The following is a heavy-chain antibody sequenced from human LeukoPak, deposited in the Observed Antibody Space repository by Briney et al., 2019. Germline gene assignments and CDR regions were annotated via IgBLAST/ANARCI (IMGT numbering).Heavy chain of an antibody. Sequence: SETLSLTCTVSGGSISSYYWSWIRQPPGKGLEWIGYIHYSGSTNYNPSLKSRVTISVDTSKNQFSLKLSSVTAADTAVYYCAGERGYSYGSFDYWGQGTLVTVSS. CDR1: GGSISSYY. V-gene: IGHV4-59*01. CDR3: AGERGYSYGSFDY. J-gene: IGHJ4*02. CDR2: IHYSGST. D-gene: IGHD5-18*01.